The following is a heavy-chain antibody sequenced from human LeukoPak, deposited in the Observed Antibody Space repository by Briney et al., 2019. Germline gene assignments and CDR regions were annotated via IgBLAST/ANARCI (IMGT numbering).Heavy chain of an antibody. D-gene: IGHD3-10*02. CDR3: AELGITMIGGV. CDR1: GFTFSSYE. Sequence: PGGSLRLSCAASGFTFSSYEMNWVRQAPGKGLEWDSYISSSGSTIYCADSVKGRFTISRDNAKNSLYLQMNSLRAEDTAVYYCAELGITMIGGVWGKGTTVTISS. J-gene: IGHJ6*04. V-gene: IGHV3-48*03. CDR2: ISSSGSTI.